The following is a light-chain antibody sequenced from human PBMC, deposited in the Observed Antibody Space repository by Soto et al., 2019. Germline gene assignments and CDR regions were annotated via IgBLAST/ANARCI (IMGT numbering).Light chain of an antibody. CDR1: SSDVGSYNR. Sequence: SALTQPPSVSGSAGQAVAISCTGTSSDVGSYNRVSWYQQPPGAAPKLMIYEVSNRPSGVPDRFSGSKSGNTASLTISGLQAEDEADYYCNSYTGSSTYVFGTGTKVTV. J-gene: IGLJ1*01. CDR2: EVS. CDR3: NSYTGSSTYV. V-gene: IGLV2-18*02.